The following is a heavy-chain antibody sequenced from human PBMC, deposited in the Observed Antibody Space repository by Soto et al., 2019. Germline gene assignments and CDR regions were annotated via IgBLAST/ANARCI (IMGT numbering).Heavy chain of an antibody. CDR3: SRGDATKIVVTTYYGMDV. J-gene: IGHJ6*02. CDR2: IIPVVGTA. V-gene: IGHV1-69*12. Sequence: QVQLVQSGAEVKKPGSSVRVSCKASGGTLRNYGISWVRQAPGLGLEWMGGIIPVVGTANYAQKFQGRVTITADESTSTVYMDVTSLRSEDTAVYYCSRGDATKIVVTTYYGMDVWGQGTTVTVSS. D-gene: IGHD4-17*01. CDR1: GGTLRNYG.